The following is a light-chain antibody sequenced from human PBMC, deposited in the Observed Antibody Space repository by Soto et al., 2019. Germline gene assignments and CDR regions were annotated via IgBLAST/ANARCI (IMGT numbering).Light chain of an antibody. CDR2: KAS. CDR1: QSLVFGDGDSY. CDR3: MQGTVWSWA. V-gene: IGKV2-30*01. Sequence: DVVLTQSPLSLSVTLGQPASISCSSSQSLVFGDGDSYLSCFHQRPVQSPSLLIYKASNRDLRVPDIFSGSGTGTNFTLKIRRVEAEGVGVDFCMQGTVWSWAVGQGTKVEIK. J-gene: IGKJ1*01.